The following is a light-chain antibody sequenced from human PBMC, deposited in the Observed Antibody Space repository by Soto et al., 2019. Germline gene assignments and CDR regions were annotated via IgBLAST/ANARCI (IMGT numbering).Light chain of an antibody. CDR1: QRISTY. V-gene: IGKV1-39*01. Sequence: DIQMTQSPSSLSASVGDRVTITCRASQRISTYLNWYQQKPGKAPNLLIFVASSLQSGVPSRFSGSGSGTDFTLTISSLQPEDFATYYCQQSYSTPLTFGGGTRVEIK. CDR2: VAS. CDR3: QQSYSTPLT. J-gene: IGKJ4*01.